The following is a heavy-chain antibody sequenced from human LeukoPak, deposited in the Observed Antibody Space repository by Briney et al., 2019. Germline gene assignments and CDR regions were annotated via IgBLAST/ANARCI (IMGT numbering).Heavy chain of an antibody. CDR1: GLTFSSYV. CDR3: AKMKGHPLPKYYMDV. V-gene: IGHV3-23*01. D-gene: IGHD1-26*01. J-gene: IGHJ6*01. Sequence: GGSLRLSCAASGLTFSSYVMNWVRQAPGKGLEWVSSISGSGGSIYYADSVKGRFTISRDNSKNTLYLEMNSLRAEDTAIYYCAKMKGHPLPKYYMDVWGQGTTVTVSS. CDR2: ISGSGGSI.